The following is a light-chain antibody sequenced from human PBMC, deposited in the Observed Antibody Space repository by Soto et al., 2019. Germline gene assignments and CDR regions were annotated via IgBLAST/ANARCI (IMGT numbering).Light chain of an antibody. CDR3: CSYAGTFTPVV. J-gene: IGLJ2*01. Sequence: SALTQPRSVSGSPGQSVAISCTGTSSDVGSSNFVSWYQQHPGKAPKLMIYDVTARPSGVPDRFSASKSGNTASLTISGLQAEDEADYYCCSYAGTFTPVVFGGGTQLTVL. CDR2: DVT. CDR1: SSDVGSSNF. V-gene: IGLV2-11*01.